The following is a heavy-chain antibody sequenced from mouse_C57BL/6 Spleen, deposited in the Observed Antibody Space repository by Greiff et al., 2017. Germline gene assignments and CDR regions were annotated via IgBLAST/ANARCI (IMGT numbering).Heavy chain of an antibody. CDR2: ISSGGDYI. Sequence: EVKLVESGEGLVKPGGSLKLSCAASGFTFSSYAMSWVRQTPEKRLEWVAYISSGGDYIYYADTVKGRFTISRDNARNTLYLQMSSLKSEDTAMYYCTRDDYDYDGFAYWGQGTLVTVSA. CDR3: TRDDYDYDGFAY. D-gene: IGHD2-4*01. J-gene: IGHJ3*01. V-gene: IGHV5-9-1*02. CDR1: GFTFSSYA.